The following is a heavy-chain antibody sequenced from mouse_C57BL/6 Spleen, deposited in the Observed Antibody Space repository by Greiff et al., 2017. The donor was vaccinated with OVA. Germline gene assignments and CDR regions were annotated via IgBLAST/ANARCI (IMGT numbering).Heavy chain of an antibody. D-gene: IGHD1-1*01. CDR1: GYTFTDYY. Sequence: EVQLQQSGPELVKPGASVKISCKASGYTFTDYYMNWVKQSHGKSLEWIGDINPNNGGTSYNQKFKGKATLTVDKSSSTAYMELRSLTSEDSAVYYCAIYHYYGSSSYYAMDYWGQGTSVTVSS. CDR2: INPNNGGT. CDR3: AIYHYYGSSSYYAMDY. J-gene: IGHJ4*01. V-gene: IGHV1-26*01.